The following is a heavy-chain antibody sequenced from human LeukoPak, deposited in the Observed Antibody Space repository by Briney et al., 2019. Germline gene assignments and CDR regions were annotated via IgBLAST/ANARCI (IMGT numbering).Heavy chain of an antibody. CDR2: ISGSGGST. D-gene: IGHD3-22*01. Sequence: GGSLRLSCAASGFTFSSYAMSWVRQAPGKGLEWVSAISGSGGSTYYADSVKGRFTISRDNSKNTLYLQMNSLRAEDTAVYYCAKDNNRQSTYYYDSSGYYGSDYWGQGTLVTVSS. V-gene: IGHV3-23*01. CDR3: AKDNNRQSTYYYDSSGYYGSDY. J-gene: IGHJ4*02. CDR1: GFTFSSYA.